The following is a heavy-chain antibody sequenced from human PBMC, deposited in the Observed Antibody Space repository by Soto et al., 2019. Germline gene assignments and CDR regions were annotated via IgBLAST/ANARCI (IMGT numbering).Heavy chain of an antibody. J-gene: IGHJ4*02. Sequence: EVQLLESGGGLVQPGGSLKLSCAASGFTFSSYAMSWVRQAPGKGLEWVSAISGSGGSTYYADSVKGRFTISRDNSKNTLYLQMNSLRAEDTAVYYCAKAGQGEVAVAAIDYWGQGTLVTVSS. V-gene: IGHV3-23*01. CDR2: ISGSGGST. CDR1: GFTFSSYA. CDR3: AKAGQGEVAVAAIDY. D-gene: IGHD6-19*01.